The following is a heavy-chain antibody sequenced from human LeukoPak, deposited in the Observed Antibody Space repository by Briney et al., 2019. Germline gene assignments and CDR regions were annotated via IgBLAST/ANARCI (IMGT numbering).Heavy chain of an antibody. D-gene: IGHD2-15*01. CDR1: GYSFTSYW. CDR3: ARRGYCSGGSCSSAAFDI. J-gene: IGHJ3*02. V-gene: IGHV5-51*01. CDR2: VYPGDSDT. Sequence: GESLKISCKGSGYSFTSYWIGWVRQMPGKGLEWMGIVYPGDSDTRYSPSFQGQVTISADKSISTAYLQWSSLEASDTAMYYCARRGYCSGGSCSSAAFDIWGQGTMVTVSS.